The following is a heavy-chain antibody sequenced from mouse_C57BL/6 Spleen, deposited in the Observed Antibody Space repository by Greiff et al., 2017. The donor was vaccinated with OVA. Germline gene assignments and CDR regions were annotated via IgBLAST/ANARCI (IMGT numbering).Heavy chain of an antibody. Sequence: EVQLVESEGGLVQPGSSMKLSCTASGFTFSDYYMAWVRQVPEKGLEWVANINYDGSSTYYLDSLKSRFIISRDNAKNILYLQMSSLKSEDTATYYCARELTGTGFDYWGQGTTLTVSS. CDR2: INYDGSST. CDR1: GFTFSDYY. V-gene: IGHV5-16*01. CDR3: ARELTGTGFDY. D-gene: IGHD4-1*01. J-gene: IGHJ2*01.